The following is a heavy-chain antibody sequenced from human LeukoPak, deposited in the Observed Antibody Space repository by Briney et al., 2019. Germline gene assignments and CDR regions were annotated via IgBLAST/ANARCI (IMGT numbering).Heavy chain of an antibody. CDR2: IKQDGSEK. CDR3: ARDGATFSGYDWYYYMDV. J-gene: IGHJ6*03. CDR1: GFAFSSFA. V-gene: IGHV3-7*01. D-gene: IGHD5-12*01. Sequence: PGGSLRLSCAASGFAFSSFAMRWVRQAPGKGLEWVANIKQDGSEKYYVDSVKGRFTISRDNAKNSLYLQMNSLRAEDTAVYYCARDGATFSGYDWYYYMDVWGKGTTVTVSS.